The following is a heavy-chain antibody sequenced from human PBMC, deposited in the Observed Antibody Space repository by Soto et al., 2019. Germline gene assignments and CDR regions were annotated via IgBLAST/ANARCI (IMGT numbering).Heavy chain of an antibody. V-gene: IGHV5-51*03. Sequence: EVQLVQSGAEVKKPGESLKISCKGSGYSFTSYWIGWVRQMPGKGLEWMGIIYPGDSDTRYSPSFQGQVTISADKSISTAFLQWSSLKASDTAMYYCARVRLIAVAGPGGWYFDLWGRGTLVTVSS. CDR1: GYSFTSYW. D-gene: IGHD6-19*01. J-gene: IGHJ2*01. CDR3: ARVRLIAVAGPGGWYFDL. CDR2: IYPGDSDT.